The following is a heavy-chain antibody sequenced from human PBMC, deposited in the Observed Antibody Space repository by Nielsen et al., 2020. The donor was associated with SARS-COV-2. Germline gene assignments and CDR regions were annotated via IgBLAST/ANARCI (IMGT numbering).Heavy chain of an antibody. CDR3: ARGSYYYGSGLGYFDY. J-gene: IGHJ4*02. CDR2: ISYDGSNK. Sequence: VRQAPGKGLEWVAVISYDGSNKYYADSVKGRFTISRDNSKNTLYLQMNSLRAEDTAVYYCARGSYYYGSGLGYFDYWGQGTLVTVSS. D-gene: IGHD3-10*01. V-gene: IGHV3-30-3*01.